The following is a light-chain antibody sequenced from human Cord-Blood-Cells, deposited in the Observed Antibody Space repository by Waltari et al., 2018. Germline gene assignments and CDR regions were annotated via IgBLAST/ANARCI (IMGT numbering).Light chain of an antibody. CDR3: QQYGSSPPET. CDR2: GAS. V-gene: IGKV3-20*01. CDR1: QSVSSSY. J-gene: IGKJ1*01. Sequence: EIVLTQSPGTLSLSPGERATLSCRASQSVSSSYLAWYQQKPGQAPRLLIYGASSRATGTPERFSGSGSGTDFTLTISRLEPEDFAVYYCQQYGSSPPETFGQGTKVEIK.